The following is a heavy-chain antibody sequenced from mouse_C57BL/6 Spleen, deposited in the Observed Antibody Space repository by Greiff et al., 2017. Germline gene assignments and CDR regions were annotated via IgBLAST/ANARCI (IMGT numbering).Heavy chain of an antibody. CDR1: GYTFTSYW. J-gene: IGHJ3*01. D-gene: IGHD2-4*01. CDR3: TTYYDYDAAWFAY. CDR2: IYPGNSDT. Sequence: EVQLQQSGTVLARPGASVKMSCKTSGYTFTSYWMHWVKQRPGQGLEWIGAIYPGNSDTSYNQKFKGKAKLTAVTSASTAYMELSSLTNEDSAVYYCTTYYDYDAAWFAYWGQGTLVTVSA. V-gene: IGHV1-5*01.